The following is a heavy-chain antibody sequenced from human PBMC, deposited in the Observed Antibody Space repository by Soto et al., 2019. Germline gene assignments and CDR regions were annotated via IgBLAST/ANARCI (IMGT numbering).Heavy chain of an antibody. V-gene: IGHV1-46*01. CDR1: GYTFTSYY. Sequence: ASVKVSCKASGYTFTSYYMHWVRQAPGQGLEWMGIINPSGGSTSYAQKFQGRVTMTRDTSTSTVYMELSSLRSEDTAVYYCARDLLYDISGYYFLDAFVIWGQGXIGTV. CDR3: ARDLLYDISGYYFLDAFVI. J-gene: IGHJ3*02. D-gene: IGHD3-22*01. CDR2: INPSGGST.